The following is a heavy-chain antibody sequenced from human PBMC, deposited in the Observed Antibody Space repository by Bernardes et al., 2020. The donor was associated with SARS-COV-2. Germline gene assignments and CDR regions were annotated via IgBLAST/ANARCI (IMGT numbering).Heavy chain of an antibody. CDR1: GFTFSSYA. CDR2: ISGSGGST. J-gene: IGHJ6*02. Sequence: GGSLRLSCAASGFTFSSYAMSWVRQAPGKGLEWVSGISGSGGSTYYADSVKGRFTISRDNSKNTLFLQMNSLRAEDTALYYCAKDSLFVSGSNNYYGMDVWGQGTTVTVSS. V-gene: IGHV3-23*01. D-gene: IGHD1-26*01. CDR3: AKDSLFVSGSNNYYGMDV.